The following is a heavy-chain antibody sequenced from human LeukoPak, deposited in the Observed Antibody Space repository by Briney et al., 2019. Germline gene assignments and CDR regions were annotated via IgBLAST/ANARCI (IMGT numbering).Heavy chain of an antibody. Sequence: SETLSLTCTVSGGSISSYYWSWIRQPAGKGLEWIGRIYTSGSTNYNPSLKSRVTMSVDTSKNQFSLKLSSVTAADTAVCYCAREGSDPFGELWYYFDYWGQGTLVTVSS. CDR1: GGSISSYY. CDR3: AREGSDPFGELWYYFDY. CDR2: IYTSGST. D-gene: IGHD3-10*01. J-gene: IGHJ4*02. V-gene: IGHV4-4*07.